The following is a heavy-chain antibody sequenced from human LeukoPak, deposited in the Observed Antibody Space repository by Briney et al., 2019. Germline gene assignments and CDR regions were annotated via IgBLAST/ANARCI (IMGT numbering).Heavy chain of an antibody. CDR3: ARALNGFDI. CDR1: GLIVSSNY. J-gene: IGHJ3*02. V-gene: IGHV3-53*01. CDR2: IYSGGSI. Sequence: GGSLRLSCAASGLIVSSNYMTWVRQAPGRGLEWVSVIYSGGSIYYADSVKGRFTISRDNSRNTLYLQMNSLRAEDTAVYYCARALNGFDIWGPGTLVTVSS.